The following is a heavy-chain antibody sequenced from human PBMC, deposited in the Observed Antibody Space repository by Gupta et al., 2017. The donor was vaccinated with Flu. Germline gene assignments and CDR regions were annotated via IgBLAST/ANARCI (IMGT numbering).Heavy chain of an antibody. D-gene: IGHD5-18*01. J-gene: IGHJ4*02. Sequence: NCIRQSPEKVLEWVSSINSGGSYLYYRDSVKGRFTIYRDNAKNSVFLHMANLRADDSGIYYCEREGTRYGFDYWGQGTPVSVSS. V-gene: IGHV3-21*01. CDR3: EREGTRYGFDY. CDR2: INSGGSYL.